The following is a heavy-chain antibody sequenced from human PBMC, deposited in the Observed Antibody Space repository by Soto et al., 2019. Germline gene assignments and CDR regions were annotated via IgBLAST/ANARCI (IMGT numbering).Heavy chain of an antibody. D-gene: IGHD6-19*01. J-gene: IGHJ4*02. CDR3: VRSPDSSGWYDFDY. V-gene: IGHV3-30-3*01. Sequence: QVQLVESGGGVLQPGRSLRLSCAASGFTLSSYAIHWVRQAPGKGLEWGSVISDDGSNKHYADSVKGRLTVSRDNSKNTVYLQMNSLRAEDTAVYYCVRSPDSSGWYDFDYWGQGTLVTVSS. CDR1: GFTLSSYA. CDR2: ISDDGSNK.